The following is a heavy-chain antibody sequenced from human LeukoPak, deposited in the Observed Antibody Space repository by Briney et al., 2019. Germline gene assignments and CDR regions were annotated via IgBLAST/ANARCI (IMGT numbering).Heavy chain of an antibody. CDR1: GGSISSYY. D-gene: IGHD1-1*01. CDR3: ARGKGGWNDAYMDV. CDR2: IYHTGST. J-gene: IGHJ6*03. V-gene: IGHV4-59*01. Sequence: SETLSLTCTVSGGSISSYYWSWIRQPPGKGLEWIGYIYHTGSTSYSPSLKSRVTISADTSQNQFSLKLSSVTAADTAVYYCARGKGGWNDAYMDVWGKGTTVTISS.